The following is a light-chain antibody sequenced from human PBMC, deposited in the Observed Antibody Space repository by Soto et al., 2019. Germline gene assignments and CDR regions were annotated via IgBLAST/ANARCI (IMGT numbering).Light chain of an antibody. J-gene: IGKJ1*01. Sequence: DIQMTQSPSSLSTFVGDRVTMTCQASQDISNSLNWYQQKPGKPPQLLIYDASNLETGVSPRFSAGGSGTNFSPPHNRLPPEDLANNYCHHHHSLPPWTFGPGTKVEI. V-gene: IGKV1-33*01. CDR1: QDISNS. CDR2: DAS. CDR3: HHHHSLPPWT.